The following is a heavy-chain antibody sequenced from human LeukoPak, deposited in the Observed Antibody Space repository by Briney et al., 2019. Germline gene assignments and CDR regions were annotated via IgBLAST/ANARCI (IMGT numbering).Heavy chain of an antibody. Sequence: ASVKVSCKASGYIFTTYGISWVRQAPGQGLDWMGWVSLFTGNTNYAQKFQGRVTMTRDTSTSTVYMELSSLRSEDTAVYYCARDFGIGEYYFDYWGQGTLVTVSS. CDR1: GYIFTTYG. CDR2: VSLFTGNT. J-gene: IGHJ4*02. V-gene: IGHV1-18*01. D-gene: IGHD3-3*01. CDR3: ARDFGIGEYYFDY.